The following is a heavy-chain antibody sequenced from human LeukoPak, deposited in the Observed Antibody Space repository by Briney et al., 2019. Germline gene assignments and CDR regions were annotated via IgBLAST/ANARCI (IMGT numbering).Heavy chain of an antibody. Sequence: GGSLRLSCAASGFTFSSYSMNWVRQAPGKGLEWVSSISSSSSYIYYADSVKGRFTISRDNAKNSLYLQMNSLRAEDTAVYYCARDPPVTNYYYGMGVWGQGTTVTVSS. CDR3: ARDPPVTNYYYGMGV. CDR1: GFTFSSYS. CDR2: ISSSSSYI. V-gene: IGHV3-21*01. J-gene: IGHJ6*02. D-gene: IGHD4-17*01.